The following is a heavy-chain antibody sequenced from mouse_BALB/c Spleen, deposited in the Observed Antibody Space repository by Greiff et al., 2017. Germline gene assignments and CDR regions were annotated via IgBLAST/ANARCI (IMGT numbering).Heavy chain of an antibody. D-gene: IGHD1-1*01. CDR3: ARRGSYSYYAMDN. Sequence: VQLQQSGAELMKPGASVKISCKATGYTFSSYWIEWVKQRPGHGLEWIGEILPGSGSTNYNEKFKGKATFTADTSSNTAYMQLSSLTSEDSAVYYCARRGSYSYYAMDNWGQGTSVTVSS. CDR1: GYTFSSYW. CDR2: ILPGSGST. V-gene: IGHV1-9*01. J-gene: IGHJ4*01.